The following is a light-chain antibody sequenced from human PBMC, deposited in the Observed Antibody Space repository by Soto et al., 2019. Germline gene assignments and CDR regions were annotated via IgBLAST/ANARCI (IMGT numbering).Light chain of an antibody. Sequence: QSVLTQPPSASGTPGQRVTISCSGTSSDVGRYNYVSWYQQHPGKAPKLMVYDVNKRPSGVPDRFSGSKSGNTASLAISGLQAEDEADYYCCSFTGTSTSFGGGTKVTVL. V-gene: IGLV2-11*01. CDR3: CSFTGTSTS. J-gene: IGLJ2*01. CDR1: SSDVGRYNY. CDR2: DVN.